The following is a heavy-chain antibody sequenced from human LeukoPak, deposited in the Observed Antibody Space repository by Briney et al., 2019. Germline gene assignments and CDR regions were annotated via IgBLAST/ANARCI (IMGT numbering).Heavy chain of an antibody. CDR3: ARDPPPRVGAAPNWYFDL. CDR2: INPSGGST. Sequence: ASVKVSCKASGYTFTSYYMHWVRQAPGQGLEWMGIINPSGGSTSYAQKFQGGVTMTRDTSTSTVYMELSSLRSEDTAVYYCARDPPPRVGAAPNWYFDLWGRGTLVTVSS. D-gene: IGHD1-26*01. V-gene: IGHV1-46*01. J-gene: IGHJ2*01. CDR1: GYTFTSYY.